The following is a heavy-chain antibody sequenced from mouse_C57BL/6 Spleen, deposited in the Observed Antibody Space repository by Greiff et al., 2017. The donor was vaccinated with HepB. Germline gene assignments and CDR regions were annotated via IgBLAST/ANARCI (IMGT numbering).Heavy chain of an antibody. V-gene: IGHV1-53*01. Sequence: QVQLQQSGTELVKPGASVKLSCKASGYTFTSYWMHWVKQRPGQGLEWIGNINPSNGGTNYNEKFKSKATLTVDKSSSTAYMQLSSLTSEDSAVYYCARGDMVTTGTAMDHWGQGTSVTVSS. CDR3: ARGDMVTTGTAMDH. CDR1: GYTFTSYW. D-gene: IGHD2-2*01. CDR2: INPSNGGT. J-gene: IGHJ4*01.